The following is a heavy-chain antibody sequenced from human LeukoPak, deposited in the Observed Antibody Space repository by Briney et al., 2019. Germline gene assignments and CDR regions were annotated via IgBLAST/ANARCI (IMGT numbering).Heavy chain of an antibody. J-gene: IGHJ3*02. CDR2: ISSSGST. V-gene: IGHV4-39*07. CDR1: GGSISSSSYY. Sequence: SETLSLTCTVSGGSISSSSYYWGWIRQPPGKGLEWIGSISSSGSTNYNPSLKSRVTISVDTSKNQFSLKLSSVTAADTAVYFCARGPYSYDSSGAFDIWGQGTMVTVSS. CDR3: ARGPYSYDSSGAFDI. D-gene: IGHD3-22*01.